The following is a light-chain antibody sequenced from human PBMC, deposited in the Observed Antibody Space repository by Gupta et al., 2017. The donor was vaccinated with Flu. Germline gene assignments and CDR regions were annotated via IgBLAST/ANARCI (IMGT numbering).Light chain of an antibody. CDR2: AAS. CDR3: LQDYHHFT. Sequence: AIQMTQSPSSLSASVGDRVIITCRASQGIGNDLGWYQQKPGKAPKLLIYAASTLQSGVPSRFSGSASGTDFTFIISSLQPEDFATYYCLQDYHHFTFGGGTKVEI. CDR1: QGIGND. J-gene: IGKJ4*01. V-gene: IGKV1-6*01.